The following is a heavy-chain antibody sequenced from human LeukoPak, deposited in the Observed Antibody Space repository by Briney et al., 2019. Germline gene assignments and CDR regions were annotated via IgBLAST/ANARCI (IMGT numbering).Heavy chain of an antibody. CDR3: ARGVAATPCNWFDP. J-gene: IGHJ5*02. CDR1: GYTFTGYY. D-gene: IGHD2-15*01. V-gene: IGHV1-2*02. CDR2: INPNSGDT. Sequence: ASVKVSCKASGYTFTGYYMHWVRQAPGQGLEWMGWINPNSGDTNYAQKFQGRVTMTRDTSISTAYMELSRLTSDDTTVYYCARGVAATPCNWFDPWGQGTLVTVSS.